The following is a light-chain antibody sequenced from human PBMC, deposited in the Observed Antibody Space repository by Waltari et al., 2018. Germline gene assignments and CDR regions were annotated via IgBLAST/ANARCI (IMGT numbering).Light chain of an antibody. V-gene: IGLV3-19*01. J-gene: IGLJ3*02. Sequence: SSELTQDPAVSVALGQTVRITCQGDSLRSYYASWYQQKPGQAPVLVIYGKNNRPSGIPDRVSCSSSGNTASLTITGAQAEDEADYYCNSRDSSGSWVFGGGTTLTVL. CDR1: SLRSYY. CDR3: NSRDSSGSWV. CDR2: GKN.